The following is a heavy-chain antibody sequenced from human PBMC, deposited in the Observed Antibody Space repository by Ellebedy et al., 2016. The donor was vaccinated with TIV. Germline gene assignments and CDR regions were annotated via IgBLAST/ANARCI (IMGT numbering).Heavy chain of an antibody. CDR2: IKQDGSDK. V-gene: IGHV3-7*01. J-gene: IGHJ4*02. Sequence: GESLKIPCAASGFPLGSYWMTWVRPAPGKGLEWVASIKQDGSDKYYVDSVKGRFTVSRDNAKNSLYLQMNSLRDEDTAVYYCARARSLASWGQGTLVIVSS. CDR1: GFPLGSYW. CDR3: ARARSLAS. D-gene: IGHD6-13*01.